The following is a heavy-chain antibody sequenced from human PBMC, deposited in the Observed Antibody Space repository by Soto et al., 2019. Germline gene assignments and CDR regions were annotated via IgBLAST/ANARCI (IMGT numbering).Heavy chain of an antibody. CDR1: GGPIGRTTYY. D-gene: IGHD3-22*01. J-gene: IGHJ1*01. CDR3: GRDYDTSERAYFGH. Sequence: SETLSLTCTVSGGPIGRTTYYWGWNRQPPGQGREWSGTIYYSGATYYNPSLKSRLTMSVDTSKNLCSLKLTSVTAADTAVYYCGRDYDTSERAYFGHWGQGTLVTSPQ. CDR2: IYYSGAT. V-gene: IGHV4-39*02.